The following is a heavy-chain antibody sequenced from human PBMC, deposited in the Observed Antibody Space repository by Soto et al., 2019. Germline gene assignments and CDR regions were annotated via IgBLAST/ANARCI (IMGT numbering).Heavy chain of an antibody. D-gene: IGHD2-15*01. J-gene: IGHJ4*02. CDR3: AKLGHCSGGTCYYFDF. CDR1: GFSSRNYD. V-gene: IGHV3-30*18. CDR2: ISYVGSNK. Sequence: PGGSLRLSCSASGFSSRNYDIHWVRQAPGKGLEWVAIISYVGSNKYYADSVKGRFTISRDNSKNTLYLQMNSLRPEDTAVYYCAKLGHCSGGTCYYFDFWRRGTLVTVSS.